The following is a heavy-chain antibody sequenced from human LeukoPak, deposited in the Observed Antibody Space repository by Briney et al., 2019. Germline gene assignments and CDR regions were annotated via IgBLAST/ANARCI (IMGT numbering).Heavy chain of an antibody. D-gene: IGHD3-3*01. CDR1: GYTLTELS. Sequence: ASVKVSCKVSGYTLTELSMHWVRQAPGKGLEWMGGFDPEDGETIYAQKFQGRVTMTEDTSTDTAYMELSSLRSDDTAVYYCARVFREVWSGENFDYWGQGTLVTVSS. V-gene: IGHV1-24*01. CDR2: FDPEDGET. J-gene: IGHJ4*02. CDR3: ARVFREVWSGENFDY.